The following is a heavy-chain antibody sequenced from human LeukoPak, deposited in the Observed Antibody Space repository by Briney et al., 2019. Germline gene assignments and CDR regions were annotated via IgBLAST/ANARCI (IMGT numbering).Heavy chain of an antibody. CDR2: INPNSGGT. CDR3: ARSHGGITIRNWFDH. J-gene: IGHJ5*02. V-gene: IGHV1-2*02. D-gene: IGHD3-3*01. CDR1: GYTFTGYY. Sequence: ASVKVSCKASGYTFTGYYMHWVRQAPGQGLEWMGWINPNSGGTNYAQKFQGRVTMTRDTSISTAYMELSRLRSDDTAVYYCARSHGGITIRNWFDHWGQGTLVTVSS.